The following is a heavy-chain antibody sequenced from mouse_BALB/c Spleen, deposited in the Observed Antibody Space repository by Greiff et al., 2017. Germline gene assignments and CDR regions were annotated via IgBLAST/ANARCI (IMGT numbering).Heavy chain of an antibody. J-gene: IGHJ2*01. D-gene: IGHD2-14*01. CDR1: GFTFSDYY. CDR3: ARGFRYGVDY. Sequence: EVKLVESGGGLVKPGGSLKLSCAASGFTFSDYYMYWVRQTPEKRLEWVATISDGGSYTYYPDSVKGRFTISRDNAKNNLYLQMSSLKSEDTAMYYCARGFRYGVDYWGQGTTLTVSS. CDR2: ISDGGSYT. V-gene: IGHV5-4*02.